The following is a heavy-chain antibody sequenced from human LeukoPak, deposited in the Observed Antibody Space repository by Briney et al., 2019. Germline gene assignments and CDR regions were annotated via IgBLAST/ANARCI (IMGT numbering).Heavy chain of an antibody. CDR1: GGSISSGSYY. D-gene: IGHD6-13*01. Sequence: SETLSLTCTVSGGSISSGSYYWSWIRQPAGKGLEWIGRIYTSGSTNYNPSLKSRVTISVDTSKNQFSLKLSSVTAADTAVYYCARERYSSSWYYYYMDVWGKGTTVTISS. CDR2: IYTSGST. V-gene: IGHV4-61*02. J-gene: IGHJ6*03. CDR3: ARERYSSSWYYYYMDV.